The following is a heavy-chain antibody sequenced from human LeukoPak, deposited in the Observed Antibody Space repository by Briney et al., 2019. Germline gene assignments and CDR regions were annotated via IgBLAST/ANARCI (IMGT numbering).Heavy chain of an antibody. CDR2: ISNSGGNI. CDR1: GFTFGTYW. D-gene: IGHD3-9*01. CDR3: ANFACCHFDSESGY. V-gene: IGHV3-23*01. J-gene: IGHJ4*02. Sequence: GGSLRLSCAASGFTFGTYWLTWVRQAPGRGLEWLSSISNSGGNIDYRNSVKGRFTISRDNSKNTLYLQMDSLGAEDTAVYYCANFACCHFDSESGYWGQGTLVTVSS.